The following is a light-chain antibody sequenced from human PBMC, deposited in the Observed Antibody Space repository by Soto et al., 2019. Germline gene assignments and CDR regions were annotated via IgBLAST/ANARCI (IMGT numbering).Light chain of an antibody. V-gene: IGLV2-14*01. Sequence: QSALTQPASVSGSPGQSITISCTGTSSDVGGYNYVSWYQQHPGKAPKLMIYDVSNRPSGVSNRFSGSKSGNTASLTISRLQGQDEADYYCSSYTSSSTPLDVFGTGTKLTVL. CDR2: DVS. CDR1: SSDVGGYNY. J-gene: IGLJ1*01. CDR3: SSYTSSSTPLDV.